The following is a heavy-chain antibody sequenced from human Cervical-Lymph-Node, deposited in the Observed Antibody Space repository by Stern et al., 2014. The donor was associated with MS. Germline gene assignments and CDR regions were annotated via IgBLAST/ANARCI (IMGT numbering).Heavy chain of an antibody. V-gene: IGHV3-33*05. J-gene: IGHJ1*01. Sequence: VQLVESGGGVVKPGRSLRLSCAASGFTFSSSGMHWVRQAPGQGLEWLGIIKSDGGNRYYGDSVKGRLPISRDKSQNTRYMHMTSLRAEDTAVYYCAREGGNTAEYFQHWGQGTLVPVSS. D-gene: IGHD4-23*01. CDR2: IKSDGGNR. CDR3: AREGGNTAEYFQH. CDR1: GFTFSSSG.